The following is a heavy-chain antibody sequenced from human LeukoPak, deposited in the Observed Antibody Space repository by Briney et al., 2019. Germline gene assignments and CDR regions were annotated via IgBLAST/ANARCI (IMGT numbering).Heavy chain of an antibody. CDR2: VSHDGRNK. V-gene: IGHV3-30*04. J-gene: IGHJ4*02. Sequence: PGGSLRLSCAASGFTFSTYTIRWVRQAPGRGLEWVALVSHDGRNKYYADSVKGRFTISRGNSKNTLYLQMNSLRGEDTALYYCTREIDTSSYNLFFDNWGQGTLVTVSS. CDR1: GFTFSTYT. CDR3: TREIDTSSYNLFFDN. D-gene: IGHD2-2*01.